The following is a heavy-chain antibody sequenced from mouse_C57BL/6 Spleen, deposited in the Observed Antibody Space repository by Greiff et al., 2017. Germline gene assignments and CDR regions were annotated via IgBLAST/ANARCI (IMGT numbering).Heavy chain of an antibody. CDR3: ARGYYGRGYFDV. Sequence: EVQWVESGGGLVKPGGSLKLSCAASGFTFSDYGMHWVRQAPEKGLEWVAYISSGSSTIYYADTVKGRFTISRDNAKNTLFLQMTSLRSEDTAMYYCARGYYGRGYFDVWGTGTTVTVSS. J-gene: IGHJ1*03. CDR2: ISSGSSTI. CDR1: GFTFSDYG. D-gene: IGHD1-1*01. V-gene: IGHV5-17*01.